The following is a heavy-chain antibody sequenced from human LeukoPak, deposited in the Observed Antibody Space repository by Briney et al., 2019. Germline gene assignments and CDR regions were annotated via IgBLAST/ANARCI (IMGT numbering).Heavy chain of an antibody. V-gene: IGHV4-39*07. Sequence: LRLSCAASGFTFSSYAMHWIRQPPGKGLEWIGSIYYSGSTYYDPSLKSRVTISVDTSKNQFSLKLSSVTAADTAVYYCARDRDYYDSSGYYYGYFDYWGQGTLVTVSS. J-gene: IGHJ4*02. CDR2: IYYSGST. CDR1: GFTFSSYA. CDR3: ARDRDYYDSSGYYYGYFDY. D-gene: IGHD3-22*01.